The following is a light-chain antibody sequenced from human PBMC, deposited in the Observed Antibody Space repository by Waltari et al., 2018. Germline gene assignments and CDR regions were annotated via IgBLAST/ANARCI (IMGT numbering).Light chain of an antibody. CDR3: LLYYGDARWV. Sequence: QTVVTQEPSLTVSPGGTVTLTCASTTGAVSSNYYPNWLQQKPGQAPTSLIYSTNKRHFGTPARFSVSLLGGRAALTLSHAQPEDEAAYYCLLYYGDARWVFGGGTNLTVL. CDR1: TGAVSSNYY. J-gene: IGLJ3*02. CDR2: STN. V-gene: IGLV7-43*01.